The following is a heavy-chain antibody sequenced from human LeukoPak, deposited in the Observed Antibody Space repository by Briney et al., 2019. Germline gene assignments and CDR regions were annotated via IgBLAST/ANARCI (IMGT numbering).Heavy chain of an antibody. CDR1: GGSFRGYY. J-gene: IGHJ6*04. V-gene: IGHV4-34*01. D-gene: IGHD6-19*01. CDR3: ARGGKQWLSPYYYYGMGV. CDR2: INHSGST. Sequence: SETLSLTCAVYGGSFRGYYWSWIRQPPGKGLEWIGEINHSGSTNYNPSLKSRVTISVDTSKNQFSLKLSSVTAADTAVYYCARGGKQWLSPYYYYGMGVWGKGTTVTVSS.